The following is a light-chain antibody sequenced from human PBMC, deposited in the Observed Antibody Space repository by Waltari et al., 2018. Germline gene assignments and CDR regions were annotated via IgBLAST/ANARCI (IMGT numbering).Light chain of an antibody. V-gene: IGLV3-21*04. J-gene: IGLJ3*02. Sequence: YVVTQPPSVSVTPGQTATLTCGGENIETKSVSWYQQKPGQAPFLVMFYDNDRPAGIPERVSGSNSGNTATLTINWVEAGDEADYHCQVWDDFIDSGVFGGGTRLSVL. CDR1: NIETKS. CDR2: YDN. CDR3: QVWDDFIDSGV.